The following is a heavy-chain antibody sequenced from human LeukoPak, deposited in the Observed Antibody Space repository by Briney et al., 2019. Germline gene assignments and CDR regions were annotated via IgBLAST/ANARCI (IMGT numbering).Heavy chain of an antibody. CDR2: ISTSGNT. CDR1: GDSMGNDY. CDR3: ARNELRSYGLVHY. J-gene: IGHJ4*02. Sequence: SETLSLTCTVSGDSMGNDYWSWFRQSAGKGPEWIGRISTSGNTDHNPSLRSRVTMSMDTSRDQFSLTLTSMTAADTAVYYCARNELRSYGLVHYWGQGTLVTVSS. D-gene: IGHD1-26*01. V-gene: IGHV4-4*07.